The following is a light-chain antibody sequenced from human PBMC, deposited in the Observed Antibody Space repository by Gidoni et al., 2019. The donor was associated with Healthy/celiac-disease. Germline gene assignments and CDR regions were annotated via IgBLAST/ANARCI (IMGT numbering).Light chain of an antibody. Sequence: SSKLTQPPSVSVSPGQTASITCAGDKLGDKYACWYQQKTVQSPVLVIYQDSKRPSGIPARFAGYNSGNTATMTISGTQAMDEADYYCEAGDSSNRVFGGGTKLTVL. J-gene: IGLJ2*01. V-gene: IGLV3-1*01. CDR1: KLGDKY. CDR2: QDS. CDR3: EAGDSSNRV.